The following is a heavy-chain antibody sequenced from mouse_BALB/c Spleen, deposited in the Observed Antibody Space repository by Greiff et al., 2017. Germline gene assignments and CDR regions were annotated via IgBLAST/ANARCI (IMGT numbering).Heavy chain of an antibody. Sequence: VKVVESGPGLVAPSQSLSITCTVSGFSLTSYGVHWVRQPPGKGLEWLGVIWAGGSTNYNSALMSRLSISKDNSKSQVFLKMNSLQTDDTAMYYCARPANWAMDYWGQGTSVTVSS. CDR2: IWAGGST. V-gene: IGHV2-9*02. J-gene: IGHJ4*01. D-gene: IGHD4-1*01. CDR3: ARPANWAMDY. CDR1: GFSLTSYG.